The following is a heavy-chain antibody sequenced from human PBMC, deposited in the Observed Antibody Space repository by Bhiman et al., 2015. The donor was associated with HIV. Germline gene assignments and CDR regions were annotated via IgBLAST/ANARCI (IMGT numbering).Heavy chain of an antibody. CDR1: GFTLNTYA. J-gene: IGHJ3*01. CDR2: ISYDGTIK. V-gene: IGHV3-30-3*01. Sequence: QVQLVESGGGVVQPGGSLRLSCTASGFTLNTYAVHWVRQAPGKGLEWLAVISYDGTIKNYADSGKGRFTISRDMSKNTLYLQMNSLRVEDTAIYYCARDSTPLLQFLEWFDAFDFWGQGTMVTVS. D-gene: IGHD3-3*01. CDR3: ARDSTPLLQFLEWFDAFDF.